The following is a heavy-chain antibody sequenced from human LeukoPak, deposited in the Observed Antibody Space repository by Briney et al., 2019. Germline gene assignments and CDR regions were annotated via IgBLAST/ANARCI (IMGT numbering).Heavy chain of an antibody. D-gene: IGHD4-11*01. CDR2: INPNSGGT. CDR3: ASDLMDYSNPMDV. Sequence: ASVKVSCKASGYTFTGYYMHWVRQAPGQGLEWMGWINPNSGGTNYAQKSQGRVTMTRDTSISTAYMDLSRLRSDDTAVYYCASDLMDYSNPMDVWGKGTTVTVSS. CDR1: GYTFTGYY. V-gene: IGHV1-2*02. J-gene: IGHJ6*03.